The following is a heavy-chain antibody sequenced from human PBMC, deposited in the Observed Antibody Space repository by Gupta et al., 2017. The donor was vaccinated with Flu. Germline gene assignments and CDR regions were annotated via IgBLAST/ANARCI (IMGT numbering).Heavy chain of an antibody. V-gene: IGHV2-26*01. CDR2: IFSNDEK. J-gene: IGHJ5*02. D-gene: IGHD3-3*01. CDR3: ARIRRAGLEWLLANTNWFDP. Sequence: WSRQPPGKALEWLAHIFSNDEKSYSTSLKSRLTISKDTSKSQVVLTMTNMDPVDTATYDCARIRRAGLEWLLANTNWFDPWGQGTLVTVSS.